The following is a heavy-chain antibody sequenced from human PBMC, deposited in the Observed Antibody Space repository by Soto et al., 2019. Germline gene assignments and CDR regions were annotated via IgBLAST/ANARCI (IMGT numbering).Heavy chain of an antibody. CDR2: VRSKADGGTT. Sequence: EVQLVESGGGLVKPGGSLRLSCAASGFTFANAWMSWVRQAPGKGPEWVGRVRSKADGGTTDYAAPVKGRFTISRDDSENTLYLQINSLKIDDTAVYYCRRDWDYPVLWGQGTLVTVSS. J-gene: IGHJ4*02. V-gene: IGHV3-15*01. CDR3: RRDWDYPVL. D-gene: IGHD1-7*01. CDR1: GFTFANAW.